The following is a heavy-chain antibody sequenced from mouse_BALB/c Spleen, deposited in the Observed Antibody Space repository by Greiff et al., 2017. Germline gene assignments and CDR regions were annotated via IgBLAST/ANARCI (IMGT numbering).Heavy chain of an antibody. CDR3: ARDRDYGLAWFAY. Sequence: EVKLVESGGDLVKPGGSLKLSCAASGFTFSSYGMSWVRQTPDKRLEWVATISDGGSYTYYPDSVKGRFTISRDNAKNNLYLQMSSLKSEDTAMYYCARDRDYGLAWFAYWGQGTLVTVSA. V-gene: IGHV5-6*01. J-gene: IGHJ3*01. CDR1: GFTFSSYG. CDR2: ISDGGSYT. D-gene: IGHD1-2*01.